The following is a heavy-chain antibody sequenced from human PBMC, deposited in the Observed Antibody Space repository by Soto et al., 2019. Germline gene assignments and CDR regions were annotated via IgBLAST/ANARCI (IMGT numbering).Heavy chain of an antibody. CDR1: GYNFPTYW. D-gene: IGHD3-22*01. Sequence: GESLKISCKASGYNFPTYWIGWVRQLPGKGPEWMGIIYPGDSDARYSPSFQGQVTFSADKSISTAYLHWSSLKASDTATYYCARLAVGYDSSGYYIDHWGQGTLVTVSS. CDR3: ARLAVGYDSSGYYIDH. J-gene: IGHJ4*02. V-gene: IGHV5-51*01. CDR2: IYPGDSDA.